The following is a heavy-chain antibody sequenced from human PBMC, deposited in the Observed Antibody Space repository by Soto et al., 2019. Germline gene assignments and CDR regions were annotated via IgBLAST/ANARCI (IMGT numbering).Heavy chain of an antibody. Sequence: ASVKVSCKASGYTFTGYYMHWVRQAPGQGLEWMGWINPNSGGTNYAQKFQGWVTMTRETSISTAYMELSRLSSDDTDVYYCARGTLEEGVYYYYYMDVWGKGTTVTVSS. J-gene: IGHJ6*03. CDR1: GYTFTGYY. CDR3: ARGTLEEGVYYYYYMDV. CDR2: INPNSGGT. D-gene: IGHD3-16*01. V-gene: IGHV1-2*04.